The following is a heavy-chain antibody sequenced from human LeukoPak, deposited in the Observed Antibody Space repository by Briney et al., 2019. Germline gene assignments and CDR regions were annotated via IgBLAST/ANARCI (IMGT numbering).Heavy chain of an antibody. J-gene: IGHJ6*02. CDR1: VGSMSSYY. D-gene: IGHD3-3*01. Sequence: SETLSLTCTVSVGSMSSYYWSWIRQPPGKTLEWIGYIYTSGSTNYNPSLKSRVTMSLDTSKSQFSLKLNSVTAADTAVYYCARDRTYYDFWSGKDGHLPFDNLEYYGMDVWGQGTTVTVSS. CDR2: IYTSGST. CDR3: ARDRTYYDFWSGKDGHLPFDNLEYYGMDV. V-gene: IGHV4-4*07.